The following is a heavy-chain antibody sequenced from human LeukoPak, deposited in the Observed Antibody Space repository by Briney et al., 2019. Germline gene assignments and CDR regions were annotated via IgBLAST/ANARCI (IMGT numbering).Heavy chain of an antibody. CDR1: GGSFSGYY. Sequence: SETLSLTCAVYGGSFSGYYWTWIRQPPGKGLEWIGYIHYSGSTNYNPSLKSRVTMSVDTSKNQFSLKLSSVTAADTAVYYCARDSGYYYESQWFDPWGQGTLVTVSS. CDR2: IHYSGST. V-gene: IGHV4-59*01. D-gene: IGHD3-22*01. J-gene: IGHJ5*02. CDR3: ARDSGYYYESQWFDP.